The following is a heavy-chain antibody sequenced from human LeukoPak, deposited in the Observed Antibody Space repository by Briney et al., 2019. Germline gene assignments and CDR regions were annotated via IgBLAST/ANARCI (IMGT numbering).Heavy chain of an antibody. J-gene: IGHJ3*02. V-gene: IGHV4-34*01. CDR2: INHSGST. Sequence: SETLSLTCAVYGGSFSGYYWSWIRQPPGKGLEWIGEINHSGSTNYNPSLKSRVTISVDTSKNQFSLKLSSVTAADTAVYYCARYDCYGYVQRFRAFDIWGQGTMVTVSS. CDR1: GGSFSGYY. D-gene: IGHD5-18*01. CDR3: ARYDCYGYVQRFRAFDI.